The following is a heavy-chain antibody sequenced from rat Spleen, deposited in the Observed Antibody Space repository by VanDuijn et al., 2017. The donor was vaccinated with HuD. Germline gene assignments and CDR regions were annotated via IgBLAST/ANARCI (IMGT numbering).Heavy chain of an antibody. V-gene: IGHV3-3*01. Sequence: EVPLQESGPGLVKPSQSLSLTCSVTFYSITSSYRWSWIRKFPGNKLEWMGYINSAGSTDYNPSLKSRISITRDTSKNQFFLQVNSVTTEDTATYYCARDNNYKAYWGQGVMVTVSS. J-gene: IGHJ2*01. CDR2: INSAGST. D-gene: IGHD1-10*01. CDR1: FYSITSSYR. CDR3: ARDNNYKAY.